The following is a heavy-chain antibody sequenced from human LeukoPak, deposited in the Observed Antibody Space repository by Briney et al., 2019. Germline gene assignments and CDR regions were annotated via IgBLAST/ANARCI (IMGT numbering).Heavy chain of an antibody. CDR3: ASLAYCGGDCFLPLDV. CDR2: IYYSGST. D-gene: IGHD2-21*02. J-gene: IGHJ6*02. V-gene: IGHV4-31*03. CDR1: GGSLSSGGYY. Sequence: TLSLTCTVSGGSLSSGGYYWSWIRQHPGKGLEWIGYIYYSGSTYYNPSLKSRVTISVDTSKNQFSLKLSSVTAADTAVYYCASLAYCGGDCFLPLDVWGQGTTVTVSS.